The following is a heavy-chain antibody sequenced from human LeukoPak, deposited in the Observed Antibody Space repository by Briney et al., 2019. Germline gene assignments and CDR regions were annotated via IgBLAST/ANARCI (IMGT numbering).Heavy chain of an antibody. J-gene: IGHJ4*02. CDR1: GGSISSGSYY. D-gene: IGHD2-15*01. CDR3: AREQAATPDY. Sequence: SQTLSLTCTVSGGSISSGSYYWSWIRQPAGKGLEWIGRIYTSGSTNYNPSLKSRVTISVDTSKNQFSLKLSSVTAADTAVYYCAREQAATPDYWGQGTLVTVSS. CDR2: IYTSGST. V-gene: IGHV4-61*02.